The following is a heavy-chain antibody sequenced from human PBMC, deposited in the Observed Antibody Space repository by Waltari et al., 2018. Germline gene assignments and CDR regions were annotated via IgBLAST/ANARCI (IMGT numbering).Heavy chain of an antibody. D-gene: IGHD4-4*01. CDR3: ARGYATDPLDY. Sequence: QLLESGGGVVQPGRSPRLSCAASGFTFRDYAMHWVRKAPGKGLEWVAIISYDGTQTFYADPVKGRFTITRDNYKNTVYLQMESLRGDDTASYYCARGYATDPLDYWGQGTLVTVSS. J-gene: IGHJ4*02. CDR2: ISYDGTQT. V-gene: IGHV3-30*04. CDR1: GFTFRDYA.